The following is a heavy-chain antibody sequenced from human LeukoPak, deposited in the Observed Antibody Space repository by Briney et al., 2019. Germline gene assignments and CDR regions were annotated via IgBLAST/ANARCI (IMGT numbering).Heavy chain of an antibody. J-gene: IGHJ6*03. CDR3: ARSPYDSSGYYYAPSYYYYYMDV. CDR2: IYPGDSDT. V-gene: IGHV5-51*01. CDR1: GYSFTSYW. Sequence: PGESLKISCKGSGYSFTSYWIGWVRQMPGKGLEWMGIIYPGDSDTRYSPSFQGQVTISADKSISTAYLQWSSLKASDTAMYYCARSPYDSSGYYYAPSYYYYYMDVWGKGTTVTVSS. D-gene: IGHD3-22*01.